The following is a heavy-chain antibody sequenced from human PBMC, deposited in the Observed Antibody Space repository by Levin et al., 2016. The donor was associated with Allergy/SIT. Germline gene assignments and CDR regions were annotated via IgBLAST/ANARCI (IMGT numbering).Heavy chain of an antibody. CDR1: GFTFSRSG. V-gene: IGHV3-33*01. CDR2: IWYDETQK. D-gene: IGHD3-3*01. Sequence: GESLKISCAASGFTFSRSGLHWVRQAPGKGLEWVATIWYDETQKYYIDSVKGRFTISRDNSRNTMYLQMNNLRAEDTAVYYCARGLGVVTPDTFDIWGQGTMVTVSS. J-gene: IGHJ3*02. CDR3: ARGLGVVTPDTFDI.